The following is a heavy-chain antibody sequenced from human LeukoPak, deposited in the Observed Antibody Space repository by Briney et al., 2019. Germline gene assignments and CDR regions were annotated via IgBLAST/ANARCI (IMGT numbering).Heavy chain of an antibody. CDR3: ARALLEGWFIPAPNDY. V-gene: IGHV1-8*03. CDR2: MNPNSGNT. CDR1: GYTFTSYD. D-gene: IGHD3-3*01. J-gene: IGHJ4*02. Sequence: ASVKVSCKASGYTFTSYDINWVRQATGQGLEWMGWMNPNSGNTGYAQKFQGRVTITRNTSISTAYMELSSLRSEDTAVYYCARALLEGWFIPAPNDYWGQGTLVTVSS.